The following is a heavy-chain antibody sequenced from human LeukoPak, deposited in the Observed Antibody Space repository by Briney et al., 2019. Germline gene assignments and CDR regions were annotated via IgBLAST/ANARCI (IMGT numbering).Heavy chain of an antibody. V-gene: IGHV4-39*07. CDR2: IYYSGST. CDR3: ARDFMAAAGHYEHYYYMDV. D-gene: IGHD6-13*01. Sequence: PSETLSLTCTVSGGSISSSSYYWGWIRQPPGKGLEWIGSIYYSGSTYDNPSLKSRVTISVDTSKNQFSLKLSPVTAADTAVYYCARDFMAAAGHYEHYYYMDVWGKGTTVTISS. CDR1: GGSISSSSYY. J-gene: IGHJ6*03.